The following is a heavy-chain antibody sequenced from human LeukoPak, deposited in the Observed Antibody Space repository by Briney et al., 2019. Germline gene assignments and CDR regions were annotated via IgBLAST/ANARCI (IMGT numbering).Heavy chain of an antibody. D-gene: IGHD3-9*01. CDR3: ARDYGTTYYYDILTGYQCDY. CDR1: GYTFTDNY. V-gene: IGHV1-2*02. Sequence: ASVKVSCKASGYTFTDNYIHWVRQAPGQGLEWMGWINPNSGSTNYAQKFQGRVTFTRDTSINTAYMELSRLRSDDTAVYHCARDYGTTYYYDILTGYQCDYWGQGTLVTVSP. J-gene: IGHJ4*02. CDR2: INPNSGST.